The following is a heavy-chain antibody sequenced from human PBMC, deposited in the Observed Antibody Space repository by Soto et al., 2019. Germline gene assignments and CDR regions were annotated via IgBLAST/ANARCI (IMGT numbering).Heavy chain of an antibody. D-gene: IGHD3-3*01. CDR2: IWYDGSNK. CDR3: AKATLRVVQPLVFDY. Sequence: PGGSVRLSCAASGFTFSSYGMHWVRQAPGKGLEWVAVIWYDGSNKYYADSVKGRFTISRDNSKNTLYLQMNSLRAEGTAIYYCAKATLRVVQPLVFDYWGQGSLVTVSS. CDR1: GFTFSSYG. V-gene: IGHV3-33*06. J-gene: IGHJ4*02.